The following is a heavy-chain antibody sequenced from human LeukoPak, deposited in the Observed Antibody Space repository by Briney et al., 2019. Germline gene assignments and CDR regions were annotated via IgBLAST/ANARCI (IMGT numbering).Heavy chain of an antibody. CDR3: ARSLVSPYYFDY. D-gene: IGHD6-6*01. CDR1: GFTFGDYA. J-gene: IGHJ4*02. CDR2: ISSSSTYI. Sequence: PGGSLRLSCTTSGFTFGDYAMSWVRQAPGKGLEWVSSISSSSTYIYYADSVKGRFTISRDNAKNSLYLQMNSLGAEDTAVYYCARSLVSPYYFDYWGQGTLVTVSS. V-gene: IGHV3-21*01.